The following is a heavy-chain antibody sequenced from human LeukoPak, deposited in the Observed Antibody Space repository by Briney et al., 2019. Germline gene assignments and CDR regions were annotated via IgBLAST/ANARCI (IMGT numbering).Heavy chain of an antibody. Sequence: GGSLRLSCAASGFTFSSYAMHWVRQAPGRGLEWVAVISYDGSNKYYADSVKGRFTISRDNSKNTLYLQMNSLRAEDTAVYYCARDRSVSGWTRPVNWFDPWGQGTTVTVSS. V-gene: IGHV3-30-3*01. CDR1: GFTFSSYA. J-gene: IGHJ5*01. D-gene: IGHD6-19*01. CDR3: ARDRSVSGWTRPVNWFDP. CDR2: ISYDGSNK.